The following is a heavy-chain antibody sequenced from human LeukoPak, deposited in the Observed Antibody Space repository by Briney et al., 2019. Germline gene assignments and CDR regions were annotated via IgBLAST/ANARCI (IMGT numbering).Heavy chain of an antibody. CDR3: ARGAGYYDISGYYHVRVFDY. D-gene: IGHD3-22*01. Sequence: QPGGSLRLACAASGFTFSSYEMNWVRQAPGKGLEWVSYISNGGSTIYYADSVKGRFTISRDNAKNSLYLQMNSLRAEDTAVYYCARGAGYYDISGYYHVRVFDYWGQGTLVTVSS. J-gene: IGHJ4*02. CDR1: GFTFSSYE. CDR2: ISNGGSTI. V-gene: IGHV3-48*03.